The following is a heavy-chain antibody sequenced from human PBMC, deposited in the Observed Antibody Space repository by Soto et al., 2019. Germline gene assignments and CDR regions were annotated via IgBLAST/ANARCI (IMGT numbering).Heavy chain of an antibody. CDR3: ARDLYGDYFDY. CDR1: GGSISSYY. Sequence: SETLSLTCTVSGGSISSYYWSWIRQPPGKGLEWIGYIYYSGSTNYNPSLKSRVTISVDTSKNQFSLKLSSVTAADTAVYYCARDLYGDYFDYWGQGTLVTVSS. V-gene: IGHV4-59*01. CDR2: IYYSGST. D-gene: IGHD4-17*01. J-gene: IGHJ4*02.